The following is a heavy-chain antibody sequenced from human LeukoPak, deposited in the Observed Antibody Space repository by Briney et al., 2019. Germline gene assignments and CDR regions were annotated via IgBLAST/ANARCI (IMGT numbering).Heavy chain of an antibody. CDR3: ASGSGTYSPDY. CDR1: GYTFTGQY. CDR2: ITPNSGGT. Sequence: ASVKLSFKASGYTFTGQYLHWVRQAPGQGLEWMGWITPNSGGTNYAQKFQGRVNMTRDTSISTAYMELSRLRSDDTAVYYCASGSGTYSPDYWGQGTLVSVSS. D-gene: IGHD3-10*01. V-gene: IGHV1-2*02. J-gene: IGHJ4*02.